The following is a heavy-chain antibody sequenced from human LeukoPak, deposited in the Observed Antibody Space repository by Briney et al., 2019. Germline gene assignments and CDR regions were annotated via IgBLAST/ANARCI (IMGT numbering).Heavy chain of an antibody. Sequence: PWASVKVSCKASGYTFTGYYMHWVRQAPGQGLEWMGWINPNSGGTNYAQKFQGRVTMTRDTSISTAYMELSRLRSDDTAVYYCARVTDYGVVKGAFDIWGQGTMVTVSS. CDR3: ARVTDYGVVKGAFDI. CDR2: INPNSGGT. V-gene: IGHV1-2*02. J-gene: IGHJ3*02. D-gene: IGHD4-17*01. CDR1: GYTFTGYY.